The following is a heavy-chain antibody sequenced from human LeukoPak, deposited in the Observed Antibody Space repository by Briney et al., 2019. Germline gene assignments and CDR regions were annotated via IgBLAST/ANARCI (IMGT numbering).Heavy chain of an antibody. V-gene: IGHV3-72*01. CDR1: GFTFSEHF. J-gene: IGHJ4*02. D-gene: IGHD1-14*01. Sequence: PGGSLRLSCAASGFTFSEHFMDWVRQAPGKGLEWVGRTKNKANSYTTQYAASVKGRFTISRDDSKNSLFLQMNSLKTEDTAVYYCSRGGTNGGSLYYLDSWGQGTLVTVSS. CDR3: SRGGTNGGSLYYLDS. CDR2: TKNKANSYTT.